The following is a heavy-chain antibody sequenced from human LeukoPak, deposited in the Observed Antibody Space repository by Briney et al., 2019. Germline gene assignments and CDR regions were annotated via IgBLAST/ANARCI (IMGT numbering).Heavy chain of an antibody. D-gene: IGHD7-27*01. V-gene: IGHV5-51*01. CDR2: VYPVDSDT. CDR1: GYSFTSYW. J-gene: IGHJ4*02. CDR3: ARPGQLGEYTPYYFDY. Sequence: GESLKISCKGSGYSFTSYWIGWVRQMPGKGLEWMGIVYPVDSDTRYSPSFQGQVTISADKSISTAYLQWSSLKASDTAMYYCARPGQLGEYTPYYFDYWGQGTLVTVSS.